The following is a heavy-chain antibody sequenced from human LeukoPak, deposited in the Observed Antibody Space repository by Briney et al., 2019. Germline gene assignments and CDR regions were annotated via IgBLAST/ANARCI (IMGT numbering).Heavy chain of an antibody. V-gene: IGHV4-31*03. CDR3: ATSLYGSGTLYY. Sequence: PSETLSLTCTVSGGSISSGVYYWSWIRQHPGKGLEWIGYIYYSGSTYYNPSLKSRVTISVDTSKNQFSLKLSSVTAADTAVYYCATSLYGSGTLYYWGQGTLVTVSS. CDR1: GGSISSGVYY. CDR2: IYYSGST. D-gene: IGHD3-10*01. J-gene: IGHJ4*02.